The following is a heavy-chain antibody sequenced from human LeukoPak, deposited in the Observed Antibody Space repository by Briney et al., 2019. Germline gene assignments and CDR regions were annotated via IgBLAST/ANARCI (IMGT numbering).Heavy chain of an antibody. Sequence: SETLSLTCTVSGGSISSYYWSWIRQPPGKGLEWIGYIYYSGSTNYNPSLKSRVTISVDTSKNQFSLKLSSETAADTAVYYCARVRLGIYYYMDVWGKGTTVTVS. CDR1: GGSISSYY. CDR2: IYYSGST. J-gene: IGHJ6*03. CDR3: ARVRLGIYYYMDV. V-gene: IGHV4-59*01. D-gene: IGHD3-16*01.